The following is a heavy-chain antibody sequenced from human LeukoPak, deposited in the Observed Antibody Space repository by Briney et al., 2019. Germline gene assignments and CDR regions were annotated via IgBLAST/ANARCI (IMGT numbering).Heavy chain of an antibody. D-gene: IGHD3-22*01. V-gene: IGHV3-7*01. CDR3: ARLGDSSGYYDY. Sequence: PGGSLRLSCAGSGFTFSNYWMSWVRQAPGKGLEWVANINQDGSDKHYVDSVKGRFTTSRDSAKNSLYLQMNSLTAEDTAVYYCARLGDSSGYYDYWGQGTLVTVSS. CDR1: GFTFSNYW. CDR2: INQDGSDK. J-gene: IGHJ4*02.